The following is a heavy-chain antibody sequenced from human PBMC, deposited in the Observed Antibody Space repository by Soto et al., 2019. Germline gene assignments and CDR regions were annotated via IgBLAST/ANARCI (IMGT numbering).Heavy chain of an antibody. CDR2: ISSSGSTI. V-gene: IGHV3-48*03. D-gene: IGHD3-3*01. J-gene: IGHJ6*02. Sequence: GGSLRLSCAASGFTFSSYEMNWVRQAPGKGLEWVSYISSSGSTIYYADSVKARFTISRDNAKNSLYLQMNSLRAEDTAVYYCARTIFGVVAYGMDVWGQGTTVTVSS. CDR3: ARTIFGVVAYGMDV. CDR1: GFTFSSYE.